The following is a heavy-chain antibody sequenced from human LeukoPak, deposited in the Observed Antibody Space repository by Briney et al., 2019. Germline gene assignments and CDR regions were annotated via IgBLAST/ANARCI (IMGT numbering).Heavy chain of an antibody. CDR3: ARRYYDNSGHSYGYYFDY. J-gene: IGHJ4*02. V-gene: IGHV1-2*02. CDR2: INPNSGGT. CDR1: GYTFTGYY. Sequence: GASVKVSCKASGYTFTGYYLHWVRQAPGQGLEWVGWINPNSGGTNYAQKFQGRVTMTRDTSITTVYMELSRLRSDDTAVYYCARRYYDNSGHSYGYYFDYWGQGTLVTVSS. D-gene: IGHD3-22*01.